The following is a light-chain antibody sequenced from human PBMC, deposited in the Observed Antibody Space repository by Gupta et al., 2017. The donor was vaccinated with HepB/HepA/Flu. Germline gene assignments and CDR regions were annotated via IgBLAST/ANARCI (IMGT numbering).Light chain of an antibody. CDR2: GAS. CDR1: QSVSAN. J-gene: IGKJ3*01. V-gene: IGKV3-15*01. Sequence: EILMTQSPATLSVSPGERVTLSCRASQSVSANLAWYQQKPGQAPRLLISGASTRDTGVPARFSGSGYGKEFTLTISSRQSEDFAVYYCQQDNNWPPFTFGHGTKVDIK. CDR3: QQDNNWPPFT.